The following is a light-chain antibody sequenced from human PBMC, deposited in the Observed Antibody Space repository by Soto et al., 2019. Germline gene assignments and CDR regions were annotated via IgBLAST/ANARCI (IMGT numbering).Light chain of an antibody. J-gene: IGKJ2*01. Sequence: IVLTQSPAPLSLSPGGRSTLSCRASQRITTYLAWYQQKPGQAPRLVIYDAFNRATGFPARFSGSGSGTEFTLTISSLQSEDFAVYYCQQYNNWPPVFGQGTKVDI. CDR3: QQYNNWPPV. CDR2: DAF. CDR1: QRITTY. V-gene: IGKV3-11*01.